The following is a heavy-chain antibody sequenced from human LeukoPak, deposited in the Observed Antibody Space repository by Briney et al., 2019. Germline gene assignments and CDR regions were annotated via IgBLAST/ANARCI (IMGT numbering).Heavy chain of an antibody. CDR3: ARGANFYRDYSEDGVGFQH. Sequence: SQTLSLTCTVSGGSISSGDYYWSWIRQPPGKGLEWIGYIYYSGSTYHNPPLKSRVTILVDTSKNQFSLKLSSVTAADTAVYYCARGANFYRDYSEDGVGFQHWGQGTLVTVSS. CDR1: GGSISSGDYY. V-gene: IGHV4-30-4*08. CDR2: IYYSGST. J-gene: IGHJ1*01. D-gene: IGHD4-23*01.